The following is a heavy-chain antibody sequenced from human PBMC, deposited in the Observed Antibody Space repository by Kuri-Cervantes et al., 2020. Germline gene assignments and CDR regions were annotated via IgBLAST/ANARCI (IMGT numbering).Heavy chain of an antibody. V-gene: IGHV4-61*01. CDR1: GGSIVSGSYY. Sequence: SETLSLTCTVSGGSIVSGSYYWSWIRQPPGKGLEWIGYIYYSGSTNYNPSLKSRVTISVDTSKNQFSLKLSSVTAADTAVYYCARAQWERGMDVWGQGTTVTVSS. J-gene: IGHJ6*02. D-gene: IGHD1-26*01. CDR2: IYYSGST. CDR3: ARAQWERGMDV.